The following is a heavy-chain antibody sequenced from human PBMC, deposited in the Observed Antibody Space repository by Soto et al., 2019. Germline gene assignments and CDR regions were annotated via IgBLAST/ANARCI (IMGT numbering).Heavy chain of an antibody. J-gene: IGHJ4*02. V-gene: IGHV3-23*01. D-gene: IGHD6-13*01. CDR3: AKEYEYSSSWERIDY. Sequence: EVQLLESGGGLVQPGGSLRLSCAASGFTFSSYAMSWVRQAPGKGLEWVSAISGSGGSTYYADSVKGRFTISRDNSKKTRHLQRKSLRAEDTAVYYCAKEYEYSSSWERIDYWGQGTLVTVSS. CDR1: GFTFSSYA. CDR2: ISGSGGST.